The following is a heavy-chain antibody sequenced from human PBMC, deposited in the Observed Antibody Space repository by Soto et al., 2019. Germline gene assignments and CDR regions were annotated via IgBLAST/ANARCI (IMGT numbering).Heavy chain of an antibody. CDR3: ARDTRGGYSYYYYGMDV. J-gene: IGHJ6*02. CDR2: ISSSSSYI. Sequence: GGSLRLSCAASGFTFSSYSMNWVRQAPGKGLEWVSSISSSSSYIYYADSVKGRFTISRDNAKNSLYLQTNSLRAEDTAVYYCARDTRGGYSYYYYGMDVWGQGTTVTVSS. CDR1: GFTFSSYS. V-gene: IGHV3-21*01. D-gene: IGHD5-12*01.